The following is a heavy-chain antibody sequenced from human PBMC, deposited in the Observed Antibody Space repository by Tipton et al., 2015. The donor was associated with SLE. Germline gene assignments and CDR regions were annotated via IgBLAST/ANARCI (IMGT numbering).Heavy chain of an antibody. V-gene: IGHV4-4*07. CDR1: GGSISGFY. CDR2: IYSSGSP. Sequence: LRLSCTVSGGSISGFYWSWIRQPDGKGREVIGRIYSSGSPNYSPSLKSRVTISVDTSKNQFSLKLSSVTAADTAVYYCARDGLSVAGTLDVWGQGTTVTVSS. D-gene: IGHD6-19*01. J-gene: IGHJ6*02. CDR3: ARDGLSVAGTLDV.